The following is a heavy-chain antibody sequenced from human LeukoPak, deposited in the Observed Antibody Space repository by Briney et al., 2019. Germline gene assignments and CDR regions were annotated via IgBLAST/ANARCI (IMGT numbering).Heavy chain of an antibody. D-gene: IGHD6-13*01. Sequence: PSETLSFTCTVSGGSISSSSYYWGWIRQPPGKGLEWIGSIYYSGSTYYNPSLKSRVTISVDTSKNQFSLKLSSVTAADTAVYYCARFGHYSSSWNAFDYWGQGTLVTVSS. V-gene: IGHV4-39*01. CDR1: GGSISSSSYY. J-gene: IGHJ4*02. CDR3: ARFGHYSSSWNAFDY. CDR2: IYYSGST.